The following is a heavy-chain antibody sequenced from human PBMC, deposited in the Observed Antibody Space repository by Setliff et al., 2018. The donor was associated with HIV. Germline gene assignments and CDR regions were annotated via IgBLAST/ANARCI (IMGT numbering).Heavy chain of an antibody. CDR3: AREHCSGGRCNGFDI. Sequence: SETLSLTCTVSGGSISTSYWNWIRQPPGKGLEWIAYIYISGTTNYNPSLKSRVTISLDTSRNQFSLELGSVTAADTAMYYCAREHCSGGRCNGFDIWGQGSMVTVSS. J-gene: IGHJ3*02. D-gene: IGHD2-15*01. V-gene: IGHV4-4*09. CDR2: IYISGTT. CDR1: GGSISTSY.